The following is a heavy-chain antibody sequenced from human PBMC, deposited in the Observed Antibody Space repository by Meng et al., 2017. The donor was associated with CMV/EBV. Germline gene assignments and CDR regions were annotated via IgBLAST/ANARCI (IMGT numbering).Heavy chain of an antibody. CDR3: ARDGGYDSSGNRMGTFDY. D-gene: IGHD3-22*01. Sequence: GESLKISCAASGFTFSSYSMNWVRQAPGKGLEWVSFISSSSSYIYYADSVKGRFTISRDNAKNSLYLQMNSLRAEDTAVYYCARDGGYDSSGNRMGTFDYWGQGTLVTVSS. J-gene: IGHJ4*02. CDR1: GFTFSSYS. V-gene: IGHV3-21*01. CDR2: ISSSSSYI.